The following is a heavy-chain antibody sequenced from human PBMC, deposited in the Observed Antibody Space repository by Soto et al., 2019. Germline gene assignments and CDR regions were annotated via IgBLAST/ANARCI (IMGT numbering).Heavy chain of an antibody. Sequence: SETLSLACTVSVGSSSSYYWSWIRQPAGKGLEWIGRIYTSGSTNYNPSLKSRVTMSVDTSKNQFSLKLSSVTAADTAVYYCARSGFDYYYGMDVWGQGTTVTVSS. CDR3: ARSGFDYYYGMDV. CDR1: VGSSSSYY. J-gene: IGHJ6*02. V-gene: IGHV4-4*07. D-gene: IGHD3-3*01. CDR2: IYTSGST.